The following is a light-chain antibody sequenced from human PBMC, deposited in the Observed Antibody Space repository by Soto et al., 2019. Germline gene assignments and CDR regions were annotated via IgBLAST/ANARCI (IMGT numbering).Light chain of an antibody. V-gene: IGKV1-12*01. CDR1: QTISSW. CDR3: QQADSFPIT. Sequence: DLPMTQSPSSLSASVGDRVTITCRASQTISSWLAWYQQKPGKAPKLLIYAASILQSGVPSRFSGSGSGTDFTLIISSLQPEDFATYYCQQADSFPITFGQGTRLEIK. J-gene: IGKJ5*01. CDR2: AAS.